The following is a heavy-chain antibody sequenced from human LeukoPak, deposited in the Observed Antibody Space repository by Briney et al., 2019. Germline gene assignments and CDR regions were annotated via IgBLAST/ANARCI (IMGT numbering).Heavy chain of an antibody. CDR1: GFTFSSYG. Sequence: GGSLRLSCAASGFTFSSYGMHWVRQAPGKGLEWVAVISYDGSNKYYADSVKGRFTISRDNSKNTLYLQMNSLRAEDTAVYYCAKDRPVFDCFWPRFDAFDIWGQGTMVTVSS. J-gene: IGHJ3*02. V-gene: IGHV3-30*18. CDR3: AKDRPVFDCFWPRFDAFDI. D-gene: IGHD3-9*01. CDR2: ISYDGSNK.